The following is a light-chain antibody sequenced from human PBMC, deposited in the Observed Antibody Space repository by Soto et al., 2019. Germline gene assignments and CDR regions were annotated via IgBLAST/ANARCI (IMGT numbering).Light chain of an antibody. V-gene: IGKV1-5*03. CDR1: QSISSW. J-gene: IGKJ2*01. Sequence: DIQMTQSPSTLSASVGDRVAITCRASQSISSWLAWYQQKPGKAPKLLIYKASSLESGVPSRFSGSGSGTEFTLTICSLQPDDFATYYCQQYNGYAYTCGQGTKLEIK. CDR3: QQYNGYAYT. CDR2: KAS.